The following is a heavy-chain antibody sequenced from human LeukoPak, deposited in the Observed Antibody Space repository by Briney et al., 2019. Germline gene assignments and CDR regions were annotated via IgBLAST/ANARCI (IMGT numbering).Heavy chain of an antibody. V-gene: IGHV4-39*01. CDR1: GGSISTSSYY. CDR3: ARPRDSDAFDI. Sequence: SETLSLTCTVSGGSISTSSYYWGWVRQPPGKGLEWIGNIFYSGSTYYNPSLKSRVTISVDTSKNQFSLKLSSVTAADTAVYYCARPRDSDAFDIWGQGTMVTVSS. D-gene: IGHD3-22*01. CDR2: IFYSGST. J-gene: IGHJ3*02.